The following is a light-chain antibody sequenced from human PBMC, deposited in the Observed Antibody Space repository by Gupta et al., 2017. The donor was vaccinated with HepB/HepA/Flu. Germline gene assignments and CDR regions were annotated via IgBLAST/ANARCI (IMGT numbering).Light chain of an antibody. Sequence: QSVLTQPPSASGTPGQTVTISCSGSSSNIGTNIVNWYQQLPGTAPKLLMYSNNQRPSGAPDRFSGSKSGTSASRAISGRQSEDEADYYCATRDDSLNGHVVFGGGTKVTVL. CDR1: SSNIGTNI. CDR3: ATRDDSLNGHVV. V-gene: IGLV1-44*01. CDR2: SNN. J-gene: IGLJ2*01.